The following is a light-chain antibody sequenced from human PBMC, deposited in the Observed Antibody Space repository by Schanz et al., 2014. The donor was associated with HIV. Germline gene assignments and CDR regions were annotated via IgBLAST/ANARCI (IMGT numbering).Light chain of an antibody. CDR2: GAS. V-gene: IGKV3-15*01. Sequence: ERVMTQSPATLSVSPGDRAILSCRVSQSVNNRLAWYQQKPGQAPRLLIFGASTRATGVPVRFSGSGSGTEFTLTISSLQSEDFAVYSCQQYNDWPRTFGQGTKVEIK. CDR1: QSVNNR. CDR3: QQYNDWPRT. J-gene: IGKJ1*01.